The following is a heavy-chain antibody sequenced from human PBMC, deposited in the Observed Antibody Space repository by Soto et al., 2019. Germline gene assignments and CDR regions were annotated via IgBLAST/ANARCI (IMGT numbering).Heavy chain of an antibody. CDR2: IYHAGSV. V-gene: IGHV4-38-2*01. CDR1: GYSIASGYY. J-gene: IGHJ4*02. Sequence: SETLSLTCAVSGYSIASGYYWAWIRQSPGKGLEWIGSIYHAGSVYYNPSLNSRVAVSLDTSKNHFSLKLTSVTAADTAVYYCVRYCSTTKCPFDYWSQGTLVNVS. CDR3: VRYCSTTKCPFDY. D-gene: IGHD2-2*01.